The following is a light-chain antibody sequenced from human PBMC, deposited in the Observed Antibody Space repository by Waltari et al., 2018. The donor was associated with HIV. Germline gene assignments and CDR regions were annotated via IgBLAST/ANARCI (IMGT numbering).Light chain of an antibody. CDR3: QVRDSRSDPVV. Sequence: SYVLTQPPSVSVAPGKTARITCGGNNIGSNSVHLYQQRPGQAPMLVIYYDSDRPSGIPERFSGSNSGNTATLTISRVEAGDEADYYCQVRDSRSDPVVFGGGTKLTAL. J-gene: IGLJ2*01. V-gene: IGLV3-21*04. CDR2: YDS. CDR1: NIGSNS.